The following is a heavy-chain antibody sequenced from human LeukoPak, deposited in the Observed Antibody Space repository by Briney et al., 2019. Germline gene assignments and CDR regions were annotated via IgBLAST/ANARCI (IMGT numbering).Heavy chain of an antibody. Sequence: TGGSLRLSCAASGFTFSTYAMSWVRQAPGKGLEWVSTISGTGDYTFYADSVKGRFTISRDNAKNTLYLQMNSLRAEDTAVYYCIRGNSFDYWGQGTLVTVSS. CDR3: IRGNSFDY. V-gene: IGHV3-23*01. D-gene: IGHD2/OR15-2a*01. CDR1: GFTFSTYA. J-gene: IGHJ4*02. CDR2: ISGTGDYT.